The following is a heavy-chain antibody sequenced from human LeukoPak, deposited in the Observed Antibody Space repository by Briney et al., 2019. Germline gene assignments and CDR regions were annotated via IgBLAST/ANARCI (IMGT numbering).Heavy chain of an antibody. CDR2: INHSGST. Sequence: SETLSLTCAVYGGSFSGYYWSWIRQPPGKGLEWIGEINHSGSTNYNPSLKSRVTISVDTSKNHFSLKLSSVNAADKGVYYCAREAGYGDYVSYMDVWGKGTTVTVSS. D-gene: IGHD4-17*01. CDR3: AREAGYGDYVSYMDV. CDR1: GGSFSGYY. V-gene: IGHV4-34*01. J-gene: IGHJ6*03.